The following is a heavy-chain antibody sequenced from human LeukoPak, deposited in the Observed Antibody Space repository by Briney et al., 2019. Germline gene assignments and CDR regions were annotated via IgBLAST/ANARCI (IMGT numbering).Heavy chain of an antibody. CDR3: AKRALGSFYYFDY. CDR1: GFTFSSSA. V-gene: IGHV3-23*01. J-gene: IGHJ4*02. Sequence: GWSLRLSCVASGFTFSSSAMSWVRQAPGKGREGVSAIGGSGGSTYYAHSVKGRVTISRDNSKNTLYLQMNSLRDEDTALYYCAKRALGSFYYFDYWGQGALVTVSS. CDR2: IGGSGGST.